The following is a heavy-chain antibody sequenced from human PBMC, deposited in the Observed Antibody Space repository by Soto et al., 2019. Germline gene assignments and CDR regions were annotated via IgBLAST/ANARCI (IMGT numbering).Heavy chain of an antibody. J-gene: IGHJ3*02. V-gene: IGHV1-46*01. Sequence: QVQLVQSGAEVKKPGASVKVSCKASGYTFTSYYMHWVRQAPGQGLEWMGIINPSGGSTSYAQKFQGSVTMTRDTSTSTVYMELSSLRSADTAVYYCACCMTTVNAFEIWGQGTMVTVSS. CDR1: GYTFTSYY. D-gene: IGHD4-4*01. CDR2: INPSGGST. CDR3: ACCMTTVNAFEI.